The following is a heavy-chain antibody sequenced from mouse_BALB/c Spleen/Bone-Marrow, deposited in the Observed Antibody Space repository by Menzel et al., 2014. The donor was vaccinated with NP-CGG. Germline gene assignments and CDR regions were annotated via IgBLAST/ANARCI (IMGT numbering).Heavy chain of an antibody. CDR1: GFTFSSFG. D-gene: IGHD2-4*01. CDR2: ISSGSSTI. CDR3: ARSTMITTGYYYAMDY. V-gene: IGHV5-17*02. J-gene: IGHJ4*01. Sequence: DVQLVESGGGLVQPGGSRKVSCAASGFTFSSFGMHWVRQAPEKGLEWVAYISSGSSTIYYADTVKGRFTISRDNPKNTLFLQMTNLRSEDTAMYYCARSTMITTGYYYAMDYWGQGTSVTVSS.